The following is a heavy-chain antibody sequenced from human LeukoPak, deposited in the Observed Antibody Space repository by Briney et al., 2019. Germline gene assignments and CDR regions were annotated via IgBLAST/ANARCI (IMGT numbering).Heavy chain of an antibody. J-gene: IGHJ4*02. D-gene: IGHD1-26*01. CDR1: GFTFKTYT. CDR3: ASGIVGATFDY. CDR2: ISSSSSYI. V-gene: IGHV3-21*01. Sequence: GGSLRLSCAASGFTFKTYTMHWVRQAPGMGLEWVSSISSSSSYIYYADSVKGRFTISRDNAKNSLYLQMNSLRAEDTAVYYCASGIVGATFDYWGQGTLVTVSS.